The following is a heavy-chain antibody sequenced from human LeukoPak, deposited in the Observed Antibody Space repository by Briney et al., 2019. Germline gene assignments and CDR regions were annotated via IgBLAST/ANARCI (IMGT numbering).Heavy chain of an antibody. J-gene: IGHJ4*02. CDR2: IYYSGST. D-gene: IGHD5-18*01. Sequence: SETLSLTCTVSGGSASSGSYYWSWIRQPPGKGLEWIGYIYYSGSTNYNPSLKSRVTISVDTSKNQFSLKLSSVTAADTAVYYCARDSDTHTDYWGQGTLVTVSS. CDR1: GGSASSGSYY. CDR3: ARDSDTHTDY. V-gene: IGHV4-61*01.